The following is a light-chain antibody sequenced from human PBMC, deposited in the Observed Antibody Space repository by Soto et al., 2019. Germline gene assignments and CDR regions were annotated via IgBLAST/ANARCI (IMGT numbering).Light chain of an antibody. V-gene: IGLV1-51*01. CDR2: DND. Sequence: QSVLTQPPSVSAAPGQKVTISCSGSSSNIGNNYVFCYQQLPGTAPKHLIYDNDKRPSGIPDRFSGSKSGTSATLGITGLQTGDEADYYCATWDRSLSVGVFGGGTKVTVL. J-gene: IGLJ2*01. CDR3: ATWDRSLSVGV. CDR1: SSNIGNNY.